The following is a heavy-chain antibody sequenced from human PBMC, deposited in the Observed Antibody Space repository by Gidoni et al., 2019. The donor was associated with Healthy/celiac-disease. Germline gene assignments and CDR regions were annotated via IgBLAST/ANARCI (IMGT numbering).Heavy chain of an antibody. CDR1: GFTFSSYA. J-gene: IGHJ5*02. D-gene: IGHD3-10*01. V-gene: IGHV3-23*04. CDR3: AKFRDYYGSGSYYTPNWFDP. CDR2: ISGSGGST. Sequence: EVQLVESGGGLVQPGGSLRLSCAASGFTFSSYAMSWVRQAPGKGLEWVSAISGSGGSTYYADSVKGRFTISRDNSKNTLYLQMNSLRAEDTAVYYCAKFRDYYGSGSYYTPNWFDPWGQGTLVTVSS.